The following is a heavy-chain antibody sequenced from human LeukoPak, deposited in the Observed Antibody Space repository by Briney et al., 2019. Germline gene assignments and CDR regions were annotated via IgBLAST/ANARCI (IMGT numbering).Heavy chain of an antibody. D-gene: IGHD5-12*01. Sequence: GGSLRLSCAASGFTFSSFAMTWVRQAPGKGLEWVSIIYSGGSTYYADSVKGRFTISRDNSKNTLYLQMNSLRAEDTAVYYCAKPRVEATIRTSFDYWGQGTLVTVSS. J-gene: IGHJ4*02. CDR2: IIYSGGST. CDR3: AKPRVEATIRTSFDY. CDR1: GFTFSSFA. V-gene: IGHV3-23*03.